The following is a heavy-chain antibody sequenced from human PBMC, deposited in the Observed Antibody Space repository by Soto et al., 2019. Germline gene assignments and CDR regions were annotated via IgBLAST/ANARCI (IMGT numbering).Heavy chain of an antibody. CDR2: IYYSGST. D-gene: IGHD2-2*01. J-gene: IGHJ4*02. V-gene: IGHV4-39*01. Sequence: SETLSLTCSVSGDSITSSRYYWGWIRQTPQTGLEWIGSIYYSGSTFYNPSLKSRVTVSVDTSKNQFSLKLTSVSAADTSLYFCARQTASIVRQGDFDYWGQGTLVTVSS. CDR1: GDSITSSRYY. CDR3: ARQTASIVRQGDFDY.